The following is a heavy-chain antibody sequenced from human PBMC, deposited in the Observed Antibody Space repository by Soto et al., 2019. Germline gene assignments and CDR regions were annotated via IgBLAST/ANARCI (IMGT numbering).Heavy chain of an antibody. CDR3: ARVGDIVGATEYFDY. D-gene: IGHD1-26*01. CDR2: ISSSSSYT. CDR1: GFTFSDYY. J-gene: IGHJ4*02. Sequence: QVQLVESGGGSVKPGGSLRLSCAASGFTFSDYYMSWIRQAPGKGLEWVSYISSSSSYTNYADSVKGRFTISRDNAKNSLYLQMNSLRAEDTAVYYCARVGDIVGATEYFDYWGQGTLVTVSS. V-gene: IGHV3-11*06.